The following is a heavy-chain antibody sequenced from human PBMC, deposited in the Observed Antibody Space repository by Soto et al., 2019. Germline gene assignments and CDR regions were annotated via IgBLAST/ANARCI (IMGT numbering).Heavy chain of an antibody. CDR2: INDSRSN. J-gene: IGHJ5*02. CDR1: GGAFRGYY. D-gene: IGHD2-15*01. CDR3: ARERGRYCSGESCYPFGP. V-gene: IGHV4-34*01. Sequence: QVQLQQGGAGLLKPSETLSLTCAVYGGAFRGYYWSWIRQPPGKGLEWLGEINDSRSNNNNPSLKSRITISRDTSKKEISLRLSSVTAADTAVYYCARERGRYCSGESCYPFGPWGQGALVTVSS.